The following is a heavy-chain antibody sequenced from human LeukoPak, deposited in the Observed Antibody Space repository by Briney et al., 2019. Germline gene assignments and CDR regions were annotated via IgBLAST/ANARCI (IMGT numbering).Heavy chain of an antibody. CDR3: ARGGDLIVVDPNWFDP. D-gene: IGHD3-22*01. CDR2: ISSSSSTI. V-gene: IGHV3-48*02. Sequence: GGSLRLSCAASGFTFSSYSMNWVRQARGKGREGGSYISSSSSTIYYADSVKCRFTISRDNAKNSLYLQMNSLRDEDTAVYYCARGGDLIVVDPNWFDPWGQGTLVTVSS. CDR1: GFTFSSYS. J-gene: IGHJ5*02.